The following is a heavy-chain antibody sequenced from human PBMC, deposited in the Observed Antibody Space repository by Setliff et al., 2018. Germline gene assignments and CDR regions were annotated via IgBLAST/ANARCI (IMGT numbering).Heavy chain of an antibody. CDR2: INPNTGAA. CDR3: TRDPTGSNFYNFQFYMDV. Sequence: ASVKVSCKAFGYPFTGYYYNHWVRQAPGQGPEWMGWINPNTGAAKYAQQFQGRVTMTRDMSLGTVYLDLSGLTSDDTAVYYCTRDPTGSNFYNFQFYMDVWGKGTTVTVSS. CDR1: GYPFTGYY. V-gene: IGHV1-2*02. D-gene: IGHD3-3*02. J-gene: IGHJ6*03.